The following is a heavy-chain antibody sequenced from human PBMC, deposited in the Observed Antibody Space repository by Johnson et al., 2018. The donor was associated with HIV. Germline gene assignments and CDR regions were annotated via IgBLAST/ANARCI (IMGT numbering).Heavy chain of an antibody. CDR1: GFTVSSNY. D-gene: IGHD1-26*01. V-gene: IGHV3-66*01. J-gene: IGHJ3*02. Sequence: EVQLVESGGGLVQPGGSLRLSCAASGFTVSSNYMSWVRQAPGKGLEWVSVIYSGGSTYYADYVKGRFTISRDNSKNTLYLQMNSLRAEDTAVYYCARDLSEGELGHAFDIWGQGTMVTVSS. CDR3: ARDLSEGELGHAFDI. CDR2: IYSGGST.